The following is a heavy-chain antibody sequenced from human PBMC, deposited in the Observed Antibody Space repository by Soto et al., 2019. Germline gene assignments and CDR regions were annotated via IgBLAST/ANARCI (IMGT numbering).Heavy chain of an antibody. CDR2: INNDGSDT. D-gene: IGHD1-20*01. Sequence: EVHLVESGGGLVQPGGSLRLSCAASGFIFSSYWMHWVRQAPGKGLVWVSRINNDGSDTTYADSVKGRFTASRDNTRNTLYLEMKSLRAEDTAVYYCSRDITVTPVYWGQGTLVTVSS. J-gene: IGHJ4*02. V-gene: IGHV3-74*01. CDR1: GFIFSSYW. CDR3: SRDITVTPVY.